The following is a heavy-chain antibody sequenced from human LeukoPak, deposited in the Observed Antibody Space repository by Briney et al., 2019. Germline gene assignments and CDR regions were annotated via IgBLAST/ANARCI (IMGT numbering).Heavy chain of an antibody. CDR3: AQSRRVTSSGGGFDY. CDR1: GFTFSNYA. V-gene: IGHV3-23*01. D-gene: IGHD6-19*01. J-gene: IGHJ4*02. CDR2: VSGSGDST. Sequence: GGSLGLSCAASGFTFSNYAMGWVRQAPGKGLEWVSGVSGSGDSTKYAVSAKGRFTISRDNSKDTLSLQMNSLRAEDTAIYYCAQSRRVTSSGGGFDYWGQGTLVTVSS.